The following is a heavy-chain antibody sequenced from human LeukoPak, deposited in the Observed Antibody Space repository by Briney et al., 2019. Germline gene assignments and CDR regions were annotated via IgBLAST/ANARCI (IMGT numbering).Heavy chain of an antibody. CDR1: GFTFSTYN. CDR2: ISSSSSYI. V-gene: IGHV3-21*01. CDR3: ARGTITFGGVIVPVLY. Sequence: GGSLRLSCAASGFTFSTYNMNWVRQAPGKGLEWVSSISSSSSYIYYADSVKGRFTISRDNAKNSLYLQMNSLRAEDTAVYYCARGTITFGGVIVPVLYWGQGTLVTVSS. J-gene: IGHJ4*02. D-gene: IGHD3-16*02.